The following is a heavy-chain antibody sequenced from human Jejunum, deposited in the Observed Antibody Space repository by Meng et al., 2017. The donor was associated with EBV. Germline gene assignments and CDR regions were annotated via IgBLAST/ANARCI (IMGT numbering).Heavy chain of an antibody. CDR1: GFTFSDHY. D-gene: IGHD5-12*01. CDR2: IRKKPNGYTT. Sequence: EVELVESGGGLVQPGGSLRRPCAASGFTFSDHYMDWVRQAPGKGLEWVGRIRKKPNGYTTEYAASVKGRFTISRDDSKNSLYLQMNSLKTEDTAVYFCVRRGYSGYGAFDYGGPGTMVTVSA. J-gene: IGHJ4*02. CDR3: VRRGYSGYGAFDY. V-gene: IGHV3-72*01.